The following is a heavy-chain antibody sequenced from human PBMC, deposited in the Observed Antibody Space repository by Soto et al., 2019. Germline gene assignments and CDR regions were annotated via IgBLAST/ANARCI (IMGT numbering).Heavy chain of an antibody. Sequence: PGGSLKLSCAASGFTFSSYGMHWVRQAPGKGLEWVAVIWYDGSNKYYADSVKGRFTISRDNSKNTLYLQMNSLRAEDTAVYYCAREGAVDKAFVIWGQGTLVSVSS. J-gene: IGHJ3*02. CDR1: GFTFSSYG. CDR3: AREGAVDKAFVI. V-gene: IGHV3-33*01. CDR2: IWYDGSNK. D-gene: IGHD3-16*01.